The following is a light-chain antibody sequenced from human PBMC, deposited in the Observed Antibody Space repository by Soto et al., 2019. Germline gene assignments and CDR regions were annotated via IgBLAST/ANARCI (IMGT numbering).Light chain of an antibody. CDR2: GAS. Sequence: EIVLTQSPGTLSLSPGERATLSCRASQSVSSSYLAWYQQKPGQAPRLRIYGASSRATGTPDRFSGSGSGTDFTLTISRLEPEDFAVYYCQQYGSSPPITFGQGTRLEIK. J-gene: IGKJ5*01. CDR3: QQYGSSPPIT. V-gene: IGKV3-20*01. CDR1: QSVSSSY.